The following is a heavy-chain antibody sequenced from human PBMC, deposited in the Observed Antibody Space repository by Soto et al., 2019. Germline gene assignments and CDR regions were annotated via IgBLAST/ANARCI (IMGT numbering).Heavy chain of an antibody. CDR2: ISSSGGST. D-gene: IGHD7-27*01. V-gene: IGHV3-23*01. CDR1: GFTFSSYT. Sequence: EVQLLESGGGLVQPGGSLRLSCAASGFTFSSYTMSWVRQGPGKGLEWVLGISSSGGSTVYADSVKGRFTISRDNFKNTLYLQMNSLRAEDTAVYYCAKGWGDYWGQGTPVTVSS. J-gene: IGHJ4*02. CDR3: AKGWGDY.